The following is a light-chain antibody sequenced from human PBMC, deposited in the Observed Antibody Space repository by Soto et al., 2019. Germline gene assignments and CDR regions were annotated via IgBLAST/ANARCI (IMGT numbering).Light chain of an antibody. CDR3: QQRSNWPPIT. CDR1: QRVSVGF. Sequence: DIVLTQSPATLALSPLERATLYCGCIQRVSVGFLAWYQQKPGQAPRLLIYDASNRATGIPARFSGSGSGTDFTLTISSLEPEDFAVYYCQQRSNWPPITFGQGTRLEIK. CDR2: DAS. V-gene: IGKV3-11*01. J-gene: IGKJ5*01.